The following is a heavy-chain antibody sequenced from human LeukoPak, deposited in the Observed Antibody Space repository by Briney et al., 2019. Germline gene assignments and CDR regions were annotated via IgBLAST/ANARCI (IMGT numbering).Heavy chain of an antibody. J-gene: IGHJ3*02. CDR3: ARDITERGDSSGYYHRGGDAFDI. D-gene: IGHD3-22*01. Sequence: SETLPLTCTVSGGSISSGSYYWSWIRQPAGKGLEWIGRIYTSGNTNYNPSLKSRVTISVDTSKNQFSLKLSSVTAADTAVYYCARDITERGDSSGYYHRGGDAFDIWGQGTMVTVSS. CDR1: GGSISSGSYY. V-gene: IGHV4-61*02. CDR2: IYTSGNT.